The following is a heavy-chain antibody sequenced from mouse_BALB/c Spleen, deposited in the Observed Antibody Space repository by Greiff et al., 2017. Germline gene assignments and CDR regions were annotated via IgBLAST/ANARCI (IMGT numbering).Heavy chain of an antibody. D-gene: IGHD2-2*01. Sequence: EVQLQESGPGLVKPSQSLSLTCTVTGYSITSDYAWNWIRQFPGNKLEWMGYISYSGSTSYNPSLKSRISITRDTSKNQFFLQLNSVTTEDTATYYCARDGWLRRDEFDYWGHGTTLTVSS. J-gene: IGHJ2*01. CDR3: ARDGWLRRDEFDY. V-gene: IGHV3-2*02. CDR1: GYSITSDYA. CDR2: ISYSGST.